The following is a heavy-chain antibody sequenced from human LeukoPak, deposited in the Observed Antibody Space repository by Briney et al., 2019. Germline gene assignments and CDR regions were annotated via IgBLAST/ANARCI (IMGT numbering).Heavy chain of an antibody. CDR1: GFTFSSYA. D-gene: IGHD2-15*01. J-gene: IGHJ3*02. V-gene: IGHV3-23*01. Sequence: GGSLRLSCAASGFTFSSYAMSWVRQAPGKGLEGVSSISGSGGSTYYADSVKGRVTISRDNSNNTLYLQMNSLRAEATAVYYCAKDPHIVVVVAAHDAFDIWGQGTMVTVSS. CDR2: ISGSGGST. CDR3: AKDPHIVVVVAAHDAFDI.